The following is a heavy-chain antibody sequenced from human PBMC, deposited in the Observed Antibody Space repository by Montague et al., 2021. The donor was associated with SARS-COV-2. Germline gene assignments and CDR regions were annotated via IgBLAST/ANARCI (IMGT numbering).Heavy chain of an antibody. V-gene: IGHV4-59*12. CDR2: IYYSGST. Sequence: SETLSLTCTVSGGSISSCYWCWIWQRQGPGLEWEGNIYYSGSTNYNPTLTRRVTISVDTSKNQFSLKLSSVTAADTAVYYCARERVVVVKVYCYYYGMDVWGQGTTVTVSS. D-gene: IGHD2-15*01. CDR3: ARERVVVVKVYCYYYGMDV. CDR1: GGSISSCY. J-gene: IGHJ6*02.